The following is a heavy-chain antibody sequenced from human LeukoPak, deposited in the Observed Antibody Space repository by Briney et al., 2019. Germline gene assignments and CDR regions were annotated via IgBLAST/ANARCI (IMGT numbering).Heavy chain of an antibody. Sequence: GASVKVSCKASGGTFSSYAISWVRQAPGQGLEWMGGIIPIFGTANYAQKFQGRVTITADESTSTAYMELSSLRSEDTAVYYCARGSFSADAPLVLDYFHHWGQGTLVTVSS. V-gene: IGHV1-69*13. CDR2: IIPIFGTA. CDR3: ARGSFSADAPLVLDYFHH. D-gene: IGHD5-18*01. CDR1: GGTFSSYA. J-gene: IGHJ1*01.